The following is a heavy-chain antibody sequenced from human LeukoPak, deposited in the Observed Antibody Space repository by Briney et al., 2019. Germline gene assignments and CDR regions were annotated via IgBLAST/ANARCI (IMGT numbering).Heavy chain of an antibody. Sequence: ASVKVSCKASGYTFTSYDINWVRQATGQGLEWMGWMNPNSGNTGYAQKFQGRVTMTRDTSISTAYMELSRLRSDDTAMYYCARHFIERGPGPFSRSSSSTGYYYYYMDVWGKGTTVTVSS. J-gene: IGHJ6*03. CDR1: GYTFTSYD. CDR3: ARHFIERGPGPFSRSSSSTGYYYYYMDV. CDR2: MNPNSGNT. V-gene: IGHV1-8*01. D-gene: IGHD6-6*01.